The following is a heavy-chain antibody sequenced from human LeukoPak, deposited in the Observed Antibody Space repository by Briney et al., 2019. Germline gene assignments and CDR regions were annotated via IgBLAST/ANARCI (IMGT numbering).Heavy chain of an antibody. CDR2: ISAYNGNT. Sequence: GASVKVSCKASGYTFTSYGISWVRQAPGQGLEWMGWISAYNGNTNYAQKLQGRVTMTTDTSTSTAYMELRSLRSDDTAVYYCARGVWGYYSSGVYFDYWGQGTLVTVSS. V-gene: IGHV1-18*01. CDR1: GYTFTSYG. CDR3: ARGVWGYYSSGVYFDY. J-gene: IGHJ4*02. D-gene: IGHD6-25*01.